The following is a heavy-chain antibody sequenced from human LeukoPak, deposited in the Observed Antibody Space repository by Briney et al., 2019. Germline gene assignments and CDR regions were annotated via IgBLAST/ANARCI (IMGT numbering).Heavy chain of an antibody. CDR2: ISYDGSNK. Sequence: GRSLRLSCTASGFTFSNYGMHWVRQAPGKGLEWVAVISYDGSNKYYGDSVKGRFTISRDNSKNTLYLKMNSLRAEDTAVYYCAKEGSNGDFDYWGQGTLVTVSS. V-gene: IGHV3-30*18. CDR3: AKEGSNGDFDY. CDR1: GFTFSNYG. J-gene: IGHJ4*02. D-gene: IGHD1-26*01.